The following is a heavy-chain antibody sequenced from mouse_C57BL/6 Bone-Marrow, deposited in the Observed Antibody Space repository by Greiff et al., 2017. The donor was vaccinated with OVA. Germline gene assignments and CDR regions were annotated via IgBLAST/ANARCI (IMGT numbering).Heavy chain of an antibody. CDR2: IYPGDGDT. J-gene: IGHJ3*01. V-gene: IGHV1-82*01. D-gene: IGHD1-1*02. Sequence: VQLQQSGPELVKPGASVTISCKASGYAFSSSWMNWVKQRPGKGLEWIGRIYPGDGDTNYNGKFKGKATLTADKSSSTAYMQLSSLTSEDSAVYFCARKGWDWGQGTLVTVSA. CDR3: ARKGWD. CDR1: GYAFSSSW.